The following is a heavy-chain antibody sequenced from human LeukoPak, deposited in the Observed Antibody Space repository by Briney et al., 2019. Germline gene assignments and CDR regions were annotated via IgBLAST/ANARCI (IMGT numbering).Heavy chain of an antibody. J-gene: IGHJ5*02. Sequence: PSETLSLTCTVSGGSISSGSYYWSWIRQPAGKGLEWIGRIYTSGSTNYNPSLKSRVTISVDTSKNQFSLKLSSVTAADTAVYYCARDLPAGYSSGWYWFDPWGQGTLVTVSS. V-gene: IGHV4-61*02. CDR2: IYTSGST. CDR1: GGSISSGSYY. D-gene: IGHD6-19*01. CDR3: ARDLPAGYSSGWYWFDP.